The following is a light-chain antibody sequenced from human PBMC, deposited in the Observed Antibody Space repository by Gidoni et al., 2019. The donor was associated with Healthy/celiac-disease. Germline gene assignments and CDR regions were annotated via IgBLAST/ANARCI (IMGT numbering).Light chain of an antibody. CDR1: SRDVGGYNY. Sequence: QSALTQPASVSGSPGQSITISGTGTSRDVGGYNYVSWYQQHPGKAPKLMIYEVSNRPPGVSNRFSGSKSGNTASLTISGLQAEDEADYYCSSYTSSSTLVFGGGTKLTVL. J-gene: IGLJ3*02. V-gene: IGLV2-14*01. CDR3: SSYTSSSTLV. CDR2: EVS.